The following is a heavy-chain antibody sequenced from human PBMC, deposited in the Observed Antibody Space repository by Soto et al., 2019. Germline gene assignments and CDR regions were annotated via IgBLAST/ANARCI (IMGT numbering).Heavy chain of an antibody. J-gene: IGHJ4*02. CDR2: IYYSGST. CDR1: GGSISSGGYY. CDR3: ARDRSRYDYGDYFDY. V-gene: IGHV4-31*03. D-gene: IGHD4-17*01. Sequence: NLSETLSLTCTVSGGSISSGGYYWSWIRQHPGKGLEWIGYIYYSGSTYYNPSLKSRVTISVDTSKNQFSLKLSSVTAADTAVYYCARDRSRYDYGDYFDYWGQGTLVTVSS.